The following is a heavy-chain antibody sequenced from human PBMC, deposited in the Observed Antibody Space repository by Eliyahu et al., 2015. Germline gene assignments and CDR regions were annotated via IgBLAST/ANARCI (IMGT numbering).Heavy chain of an antibody. Sequence: QVQLVESGGGVVQPGRSLRLSCVASGFTFNTYGMHWFRQVPGKGLEWVASIWHDGSNKYYPDSMKGRFTISRDNSQNTLYLQLNSLTVEDTAVYYCARDKSAYSSGWADYWGQGTLVTVSS. V-gene: IGHV3-33*01. CDR2: IWHDGSNK. J-gene: IGHJ4*02. CDR3: ARDKSAYSSGWADY. CDR1: GFTFNTYG. D-gene: IGHD6-19*01.